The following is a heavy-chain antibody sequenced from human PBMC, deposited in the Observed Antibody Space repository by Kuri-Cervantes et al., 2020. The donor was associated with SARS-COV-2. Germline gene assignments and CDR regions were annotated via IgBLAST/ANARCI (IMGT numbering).Heavy chain of an antibody. Sequence: SCAVSGGSISSSNWWSWVRQPPGKGLEWIGEIYHSGSTNYNPSLKSRVTISVDKSKNQFSLKLSSVTAADTAVYYCARVIEYSSSSAMYYFDYWGQGTLVTVSS. D-gene: IGHD6-6*01. CDR1: GGSISSSNW. CDR2: IYHSGST. CDR3: ARVIEYSSSSAMYYFDY. J-gene: IGHJ4*02. V-gene: IGHV4-4*02.